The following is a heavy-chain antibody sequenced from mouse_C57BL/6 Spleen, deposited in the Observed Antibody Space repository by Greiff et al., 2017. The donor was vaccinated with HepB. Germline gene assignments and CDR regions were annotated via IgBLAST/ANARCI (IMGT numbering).Heavy chain of an antibody. J-gene: IGHJ3*01. CDR3: ASRWGYVGFAY. V-gene: IGHV1-26*01. CDR1: GYTFTDYY. Sequence: EVQLQQSGPELVKPGASVKISCKASGYTFTDYYMNWVKQSHGKSLEWIGDINPNNGGTSYNQKFKGKATLTVDKSSSTAYMELRSLTSEDSAVYYCASRWGYVGFAYWGQGTLVTVSA. CDR2: INPNNGGT. D-gene: IGHD3-1*01.